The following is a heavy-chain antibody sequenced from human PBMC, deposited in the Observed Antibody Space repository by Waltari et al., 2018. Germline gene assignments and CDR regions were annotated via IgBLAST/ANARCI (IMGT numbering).Heavy chain of an antibody. Sequence: EVQLVESGGGLVQPGGSLRLSCAASGFTFATYGMNWVRQAPGKGVEWVSYITNSGSGMYYADSVRGRFTISRDNAKNSLYLQMNSLRAEDTAVYYCARRFDSWGQGTLVTVSS. CDR1: GFTFATYG. V-gene: IGHV3-48*01. CDR3: ARRFDS. J-gene: IGHJ4*02. CDR2: ITNSGSGM.